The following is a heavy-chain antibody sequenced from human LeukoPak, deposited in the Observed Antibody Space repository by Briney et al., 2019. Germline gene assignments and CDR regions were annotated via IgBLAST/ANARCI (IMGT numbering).Heavy chain of an antibody. CDR2: ISAYNGNT. Sequence: GASVKVSCKASGYTFTSYGISWERHAPGQGLGWMGWISAYNGNTNNAQKLQGRVTMTTDTSTSTAYRELRSPRSDDTAVYYCARAVYYDYVWGSYRPVDYWGQGTLVTVSS. CDR3: ARAVYYDYVWGSYRPVDY. D-gene: IGHD3-16*02. V-gene: IGHV1-18*01. J-gene: IGHJ4*02. CDR1: GYTFTSYG.